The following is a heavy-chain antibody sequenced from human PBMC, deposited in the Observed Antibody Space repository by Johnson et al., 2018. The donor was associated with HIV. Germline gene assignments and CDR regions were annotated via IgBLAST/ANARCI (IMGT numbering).Heavy chain of an antibody. Sequence: EVQLVESGGGLVQPGGSLRLSCAASGFTFSTYAMHWVRQAPGKGLEYVSAISSNGGNTFYVNSVKGRFTIFRDNSKSTLYLQMGSLRVGDMGVYYYAIPYYFDSGVDNWGQGTMVTVSS. J-gene: IGHJ3*01. CDR3: AIPYYFDSGVDN. CDR1: GFTFSTYA. CDR2: ISSNGGNT. D-gene: IGHD3-22*01. V-gene: IGHV3-64*01.